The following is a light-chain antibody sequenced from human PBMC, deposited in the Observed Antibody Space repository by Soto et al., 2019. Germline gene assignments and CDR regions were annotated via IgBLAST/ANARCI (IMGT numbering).Light chain of an antibody. CDR2: AAS. CDR3: QQSYSTPRT. Sequence: DIQMTQSPSSLSASVGDRVTITCRASQSIINYLNWYQQKPGKAPKLLIYAASSLQSGVPSRFSGSGFGTDFTLTISSLQPEDFATYYCQQSYSTPRTFGQGTKLEIK. CDR1: QSIINY. V-gene: IGKV1-39*01. J-gene: IGKJ2*01.